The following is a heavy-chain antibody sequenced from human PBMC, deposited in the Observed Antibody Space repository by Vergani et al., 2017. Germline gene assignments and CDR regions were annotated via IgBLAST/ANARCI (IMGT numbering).Heavy chain of an antibody. V-gene: IGHV1-69*18. J-gene: IGHJ3*02. D-gene: IGHD1-26*01. CDR2: IIPIFGTA. Sequence: QVQLVQSGAEVKKPGSSVKVSCKASGGTFSSYAISWVRQAPGQGLEWMGRIIPIFGTANYAQKFQGRVTSTVDESTSTAYMELSSLRSEDTAVDYCAKQSGSYWGGAFDIWGQGTMVTVSS. CDR1: GGTFSSYA. CDR3: AKQSGSYWGGAFDI.